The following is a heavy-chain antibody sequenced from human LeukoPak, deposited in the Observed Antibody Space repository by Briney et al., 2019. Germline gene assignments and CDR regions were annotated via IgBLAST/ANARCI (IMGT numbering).Heavy chain of an antibody. CDR1: GFAFSDYW. D-gene: IGHD2-15*01. Sequence: GGSLRLSCAASGFAFSDYWMHWVRQAPGKGLVWVSRVNGDGRTTSYADSVKGRFTISRDNAKNTVYLQMNSLRVEDTAVYYCAKSNGYCSGGNCYSNYWGQGTLVTVSS. CDR3: AKSNGYCSGGNCYSNY. J-gene: IGHJ4*02. V-gene: IGHV3-74*01. CDR2: VNGDGRTT.